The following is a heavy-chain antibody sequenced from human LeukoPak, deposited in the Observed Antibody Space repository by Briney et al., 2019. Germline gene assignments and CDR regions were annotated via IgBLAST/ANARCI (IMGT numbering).Heavy chain of an antibody. V-gene: IGHV4-59*01. D-gene: IGHD3-16*01. CDR2: IYYSGST. J-gene: IGHJ4*02. Sequence: SETLSLTCVVYGGSFSGNYWSWIRQPPGKGLEWIGSIYYSGSTNYNPSLKSRVTISVDTSKNQFTLKLSSVTAADTAVYYCARGRYGWLPFDYWGQGTLVTVSS. CDR1: GGSFSGNY. CDR3: ARGRYGWLPFDY.